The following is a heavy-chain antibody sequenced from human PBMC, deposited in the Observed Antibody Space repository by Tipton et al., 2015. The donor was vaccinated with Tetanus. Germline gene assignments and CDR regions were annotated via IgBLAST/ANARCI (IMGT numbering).Heavy chain of an antibody. V-gene: IGHV5-51*01. Sequence: VQLVQSGAELKKPGESLKISCKPSGHNFTIYWIGWVRQMPGKGLEWMGVINPTDYQTPYNPSFEGQVTISADRSINTAYLQWNSLKTSDTAMYFCARRRSAILSGSYHWYFDVWGRGTLLTVSS. CDR1: GHNFTIYW. D-gene: IGHD3-9*01. CDR2: INPTDYQT. J-gene: IGHJ2*01. CDR3: ARRRSAILSGSYHWYFDV.